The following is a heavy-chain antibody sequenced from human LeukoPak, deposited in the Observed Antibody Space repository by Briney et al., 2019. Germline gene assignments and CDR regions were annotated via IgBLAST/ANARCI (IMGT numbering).Heavy chain of an antibody. CDR3: ARDSTLKDIVVVPAASPDYYYYGMDV. D-gene: IGHD2-2*01. Sequence: ASVKVSCKASGYTFPGYYMHWVRQAPGQGLEWMGWINPNSGGTNYAQKFQGRVTMTRDTSISTAYMELSRLRSDDTAVYYCARDSTLKDIVVVPAASPDYYYYGMDVWGQGTTVTVSS. CDR2: INPNSGGT. V-gene: IGHV1-2*02. CDR1: GYTFPGYY. J-gene: IGHJ6*02.